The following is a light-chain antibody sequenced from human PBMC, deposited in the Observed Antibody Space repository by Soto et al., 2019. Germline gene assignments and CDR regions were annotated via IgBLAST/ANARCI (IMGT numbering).Light chain of an antibody. CDR3: SSYTSRSTLNYV. CDR2: EVS. CDR1: SSDVGGYNY. J-gene: IGLJ1*01. Sequence: QSVLTQPASVSGSPGQSITISCTGTSSDVGGYNYVSWYQQHPGKAPKIMIYEVSNRPSGVSHRFSGSKSGNTASLTISGLQAEDEADYYCSSYTSRSTLNYVFGTGTKVTFL. V-gene: IGLV2-14*01.